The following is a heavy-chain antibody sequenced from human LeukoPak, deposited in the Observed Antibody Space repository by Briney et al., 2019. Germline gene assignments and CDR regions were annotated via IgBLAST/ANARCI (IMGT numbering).Heavy chain of an antibody. CDR3: ARANNSSWHN. V-gene: IGHV3-21*01. CDR1: GFTFSNYA. Sequence: PGGSLRLSCAASGFTFSNYAMNWVRQAPGKGLEWVSSFGTRSSSIYYAHSVTGRFIVSRDNAKNSLYLQMNSLRVEDTAVYYCARANNSSWHNWGQGTLVTVSS. CDR2: FGTRSSSI. J-gene: IGHJ4*02. D-gene: IGHD6-13*01.